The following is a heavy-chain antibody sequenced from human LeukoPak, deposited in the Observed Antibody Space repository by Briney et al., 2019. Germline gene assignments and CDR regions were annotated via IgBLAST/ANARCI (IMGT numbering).Heavy chain of an antibody. J-gene: IGHJ6*03. V-gene: IGHV1-2*02. D-gene: IGHD3-3*02. CDR2: IKPNSGDT. CDR1: GYSFTGYY. Sequence: ASVKVSCKASGYSFTGYYIHWVRQAPGQGLEWMGWIKPNSGDTNYAQKFQGRVTMTRDTSISTVYMELSRLRFDDTAVYYCASGRTIFYYYMDVWGKGTTVTISS. CDR3: ASGRTIFYYYMDV.